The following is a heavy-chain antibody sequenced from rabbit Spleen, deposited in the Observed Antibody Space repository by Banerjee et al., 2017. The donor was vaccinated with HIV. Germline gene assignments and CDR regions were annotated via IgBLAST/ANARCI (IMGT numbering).Heavy chain of an antibody. CDR3: ARDGAGSSYFNL. CDR1: GFTLSSYY. Sequence: QSLEESGGDLVKPGASLTLTCKASGFTLSSYYMNWVRQAPGKGLEWIGYIDPVFGSTYYANWVNGRFTISSHNAQNTLYLQLNSLTAADTAIYFCARDGAGSSYFNLWGPGTLVTVS. CDR2: IDPVFGST. J-gene: IGHJ4*01. V-gene: IGHV1S7*01. D-gene: IGHD8-1*01.